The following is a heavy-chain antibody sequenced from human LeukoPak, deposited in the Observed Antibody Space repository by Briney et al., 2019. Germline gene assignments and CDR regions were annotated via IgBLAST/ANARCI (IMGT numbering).Heavy chain of an antibody. V-gene: IGHV3-9*01. J-gene: IGHJ4*02. CDR3: AKDISGMATTYFDY. Sequence: GGSLRLSCAASGFTFDDYAMHWVRQAPGKGLEWVSGISWNSGSIGYADSVKGRFTISRDNAKNSLYLQMNSLRAEDTALYYCAKDISGMATTYFDYWGQGTLVTVSS. CDR1: GFTFDDYA. CDR2: ISWNSGSI. D-gene: IGHD5-24*01.